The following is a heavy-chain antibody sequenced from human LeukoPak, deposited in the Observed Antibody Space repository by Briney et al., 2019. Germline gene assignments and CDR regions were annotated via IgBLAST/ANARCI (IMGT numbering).Heavy chain of an antibody. CDR1: VFTVSSSY. D-gene: IGHD1-26*01. CDR2: LYIGVST. V-gene: IGHV3-53*01. J-gene: IGHJ3*02. Sequence: PGRSLRLSCAASVFTVSSSYMSCVRQAPGKGLEWVSVLYIGVSTYYADSVKGRFTISRDNSKNTLYLQMNSLRAEDTAVYYCARSHRGSNSLSFDIWGQGTKVTVSS. CDR3: ARSHRGSNSLSFDI.